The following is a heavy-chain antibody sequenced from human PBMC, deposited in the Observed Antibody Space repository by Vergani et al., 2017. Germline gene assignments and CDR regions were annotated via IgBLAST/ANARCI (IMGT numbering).Heavy chain of an antibody. Sequence: QVQLVQSGAEVKKPGASVKVSCKASGYTFTSYYMHWVRQAPGQGLEWMGIINPNSGGTNYAQKFQGRVTMTRDTSISTAYMELSRLRSDDTAVYYCAIGESRYYYYYYMDVWGKGTTVTVSS. CDR3: AIGESRYYYYYYMDV. D-gene: IGHD3-10*01. CDR2: INPNSGGT. V-gene: IGHV1-2*02. J-gene: IGHJ6*03. CDR1: GYTFTSYY.